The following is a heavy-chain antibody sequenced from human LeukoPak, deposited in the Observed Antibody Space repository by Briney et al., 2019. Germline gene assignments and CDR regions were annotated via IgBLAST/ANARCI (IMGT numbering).Heavy chain of an antibody. V-gene: IGHV5-51*01. D-gene: IGHD3-10*01. CDR1: GYSFTSYW. CDR2: IYPGDSDT. J-gene: IGHJ6*03. Sequence: GESLKISCKGSGYSFTSYWIGWVRQMPGKGLEWMGIIYPGDSDTRYSPSFQGQVTISADKSISTAYLQWSSLKASDTAMYYCARPYYYGSGSRGSHYYYYMDVWGKGITVTVSS. CDR3: ARPYYYGSGSRGSHYYYYMDV.